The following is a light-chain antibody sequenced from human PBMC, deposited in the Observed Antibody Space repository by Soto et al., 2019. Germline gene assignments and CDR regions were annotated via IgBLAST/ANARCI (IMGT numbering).Light chain of an antibody. V-gene: IGKV3-15*01. J-gene: IGKJ4*01. CDR2: GAS. CDR1: QSVSSN. Sequence: EIVMTQSPATLSVSPGERATLSCRASQSVSSNLVWYQQKPGQAPRFLIYGASTRATGIPARFSGSGSGTEFTLTISSLQSEDFAVYYCQQYNKWPLTFGGGTKVDIK. CDR3: QQYNKWPLT.